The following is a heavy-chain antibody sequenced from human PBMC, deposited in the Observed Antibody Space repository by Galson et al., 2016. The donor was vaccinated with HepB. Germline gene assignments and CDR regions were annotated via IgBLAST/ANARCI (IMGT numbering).Heavy chain of an antibody. J-gene: IGHJ4*02. D-gene: IGHD2-21*02. CDR3: ARVVPALLDYYFDY. Sequence: TLSLTCSVSGGSIISKNYYWSWIRQPAGKGLEWIGLIDTSGTTNYNPSLRSRVLISLGASENRLSLRLNSVTASDTAVYYCARVVPALLDYYFDYWGQGALVTVSS. CDR1: GGSIISKNYY. V-gene: IGHV4-61*02. CDR2: IDTSGTT.